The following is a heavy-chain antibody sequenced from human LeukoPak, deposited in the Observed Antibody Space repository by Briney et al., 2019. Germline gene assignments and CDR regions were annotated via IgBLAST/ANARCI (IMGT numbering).Heavy chain of an antibody. V-gene: IGHV1-8*01. CDR2: MNPNSGNT. CDR3: ASGYDSSWFYYYYYGMDV. Sequence: ASVKVSCKASGYTFTSYDINWVRQATGQGLEWMGWMNPNSGNTGYAQKFRGRVTMTRNTSISTAYMELSSLRSEDTAVYYCASGYDSSWFYYYYYGMDVWGQGTTVTVSS. CDR1: GYTFTSYD. D-gene: IGHD3-22*01. J-gene: IGHJ6*02.